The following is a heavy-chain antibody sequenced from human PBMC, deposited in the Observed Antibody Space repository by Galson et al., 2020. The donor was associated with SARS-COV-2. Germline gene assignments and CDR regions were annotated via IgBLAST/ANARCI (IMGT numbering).Heavy chain of an antibody. CDR1: GGSISSGGYY. CDR3: ARGRFGANYFDY. CDR2: IYYSGST. V-gene: IGHV4-31*03. J-gene: IGHJ4*02. Sequence: ETSETLSLTCTVSGGSISSGGYYWSWIRQHPGKGLEWIGYIYYSGSTYYNPSLKSRVTISVDTSKNQFSLKLSSVTAADTAVYYCARGRFGANYFDYWGQGTLVTVSS. D-gene: IGHD3-3*01.